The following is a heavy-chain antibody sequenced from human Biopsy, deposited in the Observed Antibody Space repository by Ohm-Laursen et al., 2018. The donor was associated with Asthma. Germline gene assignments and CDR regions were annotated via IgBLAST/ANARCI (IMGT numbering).Heavy chain of an antibody. CDR1: RFSFSNFA. CDR2: ISKGASTQ. D-gene: IGHD1-1*01. Sequence: SLRLSCTASRFSFSNFAIHWVRQAPGKGLEWVGVISKGASTQDYADSVKGRFTMARDNSKNTLDLQMNSLREEDTAVYYCVRDGTDDAFDIWGQGTVVSVSS. V-gene: IGHV3-30*01. J-gene: IGHJ3*02. CDR3: VRDGTDDAFDI.